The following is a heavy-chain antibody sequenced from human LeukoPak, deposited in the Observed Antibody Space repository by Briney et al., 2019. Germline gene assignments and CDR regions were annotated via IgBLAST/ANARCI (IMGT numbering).Heavy chain of an antibody. J-gene: IGHJ4*02. CDR3: ARGVVRYCSSTSCEKPFDY. V-gene: IGHV3-48*01. CDR1: GFTFSSCS. CDR2: ISSSSSTI. D-gene: IGHD2-2*01. Sequence: LSGGSLRLSCAASGFTFSSCSMNWVRQAPGKGLEWVSYISSSSSTIYYADSVKGRFTISRDNAKNSLYLQMNGLRAEDTAVYYCARGVVRYCSSTSCEKPFDYWGQGTLVTVSS.